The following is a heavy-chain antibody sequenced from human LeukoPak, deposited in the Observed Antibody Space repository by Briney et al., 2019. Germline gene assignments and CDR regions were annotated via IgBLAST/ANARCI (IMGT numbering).Heavy chain of an antibody. J-gene: IGHJ6*03. CDR2: IYYSGST. CDR3: ARFWPPWMVYEGRGIKYYYYYMDV. V-gene: IGHV4-59*08. D-gene: IGHD2-8*01. Sequence: KPSETLSLTCTVSGGSISSYYWSWIRQPPGKGLEWIGYIYYSGSTNYNPSLKSRVTISVDTSKNQFSLKLSSVTAADTAVYYCARFWPPWMVYEGRGIKYYYYYMDVWGKGTTVTVSS. CDR1: GGSISSYY.